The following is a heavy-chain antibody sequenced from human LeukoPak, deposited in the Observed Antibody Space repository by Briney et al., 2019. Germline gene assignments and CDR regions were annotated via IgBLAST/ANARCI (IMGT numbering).Heavy chain of an antibody. CDR3: ARDRYCSSTSCYGSYFDY. CDR2: IYYSGST. CDR1: GVSISSSSYY. Sequence: SGTLSLTCTVSGVSISSSSYYWGWIRQPPGKGLEWIGSIYYSGSTYYNPSLKSRVTISVDTSKNQFSLKLSSVTAADTAVYYCARDRYCSSTSCYGSYFDYWGQGTLVTVSS. D-gene: IGHD2-2*01. V-gene: IGHV4-39*07. J-gene: IGHJ4*02.